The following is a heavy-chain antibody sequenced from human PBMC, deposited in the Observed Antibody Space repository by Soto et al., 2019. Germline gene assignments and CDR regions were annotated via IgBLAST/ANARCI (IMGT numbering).Heavy chain of an antibody. CDR1: GGSISGSDFF. Sequence: QLQLQESGPGLVKPSETLSLTCTVSGGSISGSDFFWGWIRQPPGKGLDWIGTIYYSGNTYYNPSLKTRATISVDTSKNQFSLKLTSVTAADMAVYYCARVRYTSGSPKWFDPWGQGTLVTVSS. V-gene: IGHV4-39*01. CDR3: ARVRYTSGSPKWFDP. D-gene: IGHD3-10*01. CDR2: IYYSGNT. J-gene: IGHJ5*02.